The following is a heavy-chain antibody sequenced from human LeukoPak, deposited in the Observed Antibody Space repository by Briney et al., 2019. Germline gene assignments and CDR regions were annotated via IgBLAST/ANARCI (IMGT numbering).Heavy chain of an antibody. Sequence: PSETLSLTRTVSGGSISSSSYYWGWIRQPPGKGLEWIGSIYYSGSTYYNPSLKSRVTISVDTSKNQFSLKLSSVTAADTAVYYCARRFGSGWFPRGFDYWGQGTLVTVSS. CDR2: IYYSGST. CDR1: GGSISSSSYY. V-gene: IGHV4-39*01. J-gene: IGHJ4*02. CDR3: ARRFGSGWFPRGFDY. D-gene: IGHD6-19*01.